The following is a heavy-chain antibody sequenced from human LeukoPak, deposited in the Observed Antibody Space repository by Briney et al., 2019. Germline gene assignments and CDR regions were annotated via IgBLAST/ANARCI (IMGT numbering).Heavy chain of an antibody. V-gene: IGHV3-74*03. CDR1: GFSFSDDY. CDR2: IRSDGSMT. J-gene: IGHJ4*02. D-gene: IGHD6-13*01. Sequence: GGSLRLSCAVSGFSFSDDYMSWIRQAPGKGLVWVSRIRSDGSMTMYADSVKGRFTISRDNAKNTLYLQVNSLRTEDTAVYYCARGKPLPAAAGTDNFDYWGQGTLVTVSS. CDR3: ARGKPLPAAAGTDNFDY.